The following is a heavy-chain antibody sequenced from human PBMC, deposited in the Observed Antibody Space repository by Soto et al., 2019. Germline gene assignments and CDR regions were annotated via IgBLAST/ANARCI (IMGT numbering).Heavy chain of an antibody. CDR3: ATSLIALPNTRRDF. CDR2: ISGYNGRT. CDR1: GYSFAGYG. V-gene: IGHV1-18*01. D-gene: IGHD2-2*02. J-gene: IGHJ4*02. Sequence: ASVKVSCKASGYSFAGYGMNWVRQAPGQGLQRMGWISGYNGRTQYARTFEGRVTLTSDTSTTTVQLELRNLTSDDTAVYYCATSLIALPNTRRDFWGLGTLVTVSS.